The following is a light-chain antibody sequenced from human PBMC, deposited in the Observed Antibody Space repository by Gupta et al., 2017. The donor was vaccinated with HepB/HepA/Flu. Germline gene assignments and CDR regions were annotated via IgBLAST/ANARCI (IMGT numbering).Light chain of an antibody. CDR1: PSVSSSY. CDR3: HHQCNSPVT. V-gene: IGKV3-20*01. J-gene: IGKJ4*01. CDR2: GAS. Sequence: EIVLTQSPGTLDLSPRSRATISCRASPSVSSSYLAWYQQKPGQAPRLLIYGASCRATGGPDRFSGSGSGTEVTPTISRREPEDFAVYYCHHQCNSPVTFGRGTKVDIK.